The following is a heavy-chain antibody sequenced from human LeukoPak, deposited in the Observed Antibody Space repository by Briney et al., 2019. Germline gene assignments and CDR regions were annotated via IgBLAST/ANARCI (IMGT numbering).Heavy chain of an antibody. J-gene: IGHJ4*02. CDR3: ASLTNYDFWSGTVDY. CDR1: GFTFSSYW. Sequence: TGGSLRLSCAASGFTFSSYWMHWVRQAPGKGLVWVSRISSDGSSTSYADSVKGRFTISRDNAKNTLYLQMNSLRAEDTAVYYCASLTNYDFWSGTVDYWGQGTLVTVSS. CDR2: ISSDGSST. V-gene: IGHV3-74*01. D-gene: IGHD3-3*01.